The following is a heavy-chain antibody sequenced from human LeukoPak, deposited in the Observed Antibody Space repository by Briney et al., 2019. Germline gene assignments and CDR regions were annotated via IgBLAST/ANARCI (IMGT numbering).Heavy chain of an antibody. CDR3: ARARSSWQTYYFDY. V-gene: IGHV1-18*01. Sequence: ASVKVSCKASGYTFTSYGISWVRQAPGQGLEWMGWISAYNGNTNYAQKLQGRVTMNTDTSTSTAYMELRSLRSDDTAVYYCARARSSWQTYYFDYWGQGTLVTVSS. D-gene: IGHD6-13*01. CDR1: GYTFTSYG. J-gene: IGHJ4*02. CDR2: ISAYNGNT.